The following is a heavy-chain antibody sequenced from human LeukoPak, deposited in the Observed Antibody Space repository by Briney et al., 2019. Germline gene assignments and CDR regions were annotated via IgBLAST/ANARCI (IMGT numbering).Heavy chain of an antibody. J-gene: IGHJ4*02. V-gene: IGHV1-8*01. CDR2: MNPNSGNT. Sequence: QAXGXGXXXMGWMNPNSGNTGYAQKFQGRVTMTRNTSISTAYMELSSLRSEDTAVYYCAISDYYDSSGYLDYWGQGTLVTVSS. D-gene: IGHD3-22*01. CDR3: AISDYYDSSGYLDY.